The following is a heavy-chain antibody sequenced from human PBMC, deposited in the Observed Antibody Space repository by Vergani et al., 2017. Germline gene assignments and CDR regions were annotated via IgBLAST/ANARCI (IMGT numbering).Heavy chain of an antibody. J-gene: IGHJ3*02. CDR3: ARSPTDILTGYMRGKGAFDI. CDR2: ISSSSSTI. V-gene: IGHV3-48*02. Sequence: EVQLVESGGGLVQPGGSLRLSCAASGFTFSSYSMNWVRQAPGKGLKWVSYISSSSSTIYYADSVKGRFTISRDNAKNSLYLQMNSLRDEDTAVYYCARSPTDILTGYMRGKGAFDIWGQGTMVTVSS. D-gene: IGHD3-9*01. CDR1: GFTFSSYS.